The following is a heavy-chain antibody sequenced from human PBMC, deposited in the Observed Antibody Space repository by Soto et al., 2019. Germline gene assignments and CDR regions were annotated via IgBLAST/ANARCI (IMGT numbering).Heavy chain of an antibody. CDR3: ARGGEGCSGGSCYYYYYYGMDV. J-gene: IGHJ6*02. Sequence: SQTLSLTCAISGDSVSSNSAAWNWIRQSPSRGLEWLGRTYYRSKWYNDYAVSVKSRITINPDTSKNQFSLQLNSVTPEDTAVYYCARGGEGCSGGSCYYYYYYGMDVWGQGTTVTVSS. V-gene: IGHV6-1*01. CDR1: GDSVSSNSAA. CDR2: TYYRSKWYN. D-gene: IGHD2-15*01.